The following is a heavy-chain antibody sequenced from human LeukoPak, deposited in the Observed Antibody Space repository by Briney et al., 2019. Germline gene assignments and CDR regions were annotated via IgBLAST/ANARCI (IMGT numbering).Heavy chain of an antibody. D-gene: IGHD2-15*01. CDR1: GFIVSGDF. J-gene: IGHJ4*02. CDR3: AKQLGYCSDGSCYFPY. V-gene: IGHV3-23*01. CDR2: ISNNGGYT. Sequence: PGGSLRLSCAASGFIVSGDFMSWVRQAPGKGLEWVSAISNNGGYTYYADSVQGRFTISRDNSKSTLCLQMNSLRAEDTAVHYCAKQLGYCSDGSCYFPYWGQGTLVTVSS.